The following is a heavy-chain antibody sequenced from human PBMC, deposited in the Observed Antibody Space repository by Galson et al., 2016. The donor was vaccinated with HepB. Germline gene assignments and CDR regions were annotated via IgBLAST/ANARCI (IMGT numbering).Heavy chain of an antibody. V-gene: IGHV3-30-3*02. D-gene: IGHD6-19*01. Sequence: SLRLSCAASGFTFTSRAMHWVRQAPGKGLEWVAVISYDGRKIFYADSVRGRFSIPRDNSKNTLFLQMNSLRAEDTAVYYCTKTGSGWYFDYWGQGTLVTVSS. CDR3: TKTGSGWYFDY. CDR2: ISYDGRKI. J-gene: IGHJ4*02. CDR1: GFTFTSRA.